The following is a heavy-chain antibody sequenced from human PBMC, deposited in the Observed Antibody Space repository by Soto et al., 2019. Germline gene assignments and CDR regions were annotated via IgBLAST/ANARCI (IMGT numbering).Heavy chain of an antibody. CDR2: INSDASDI. Sequence: GWSLRLSCASSVFTFISYWMHWVRQAPGKGLVWVSRINSDASDIYYADSVKGRFTISRDNAKNTLYLQMNSLRAEDTAVYYCAREGFGYSYGYWGQGIQVTVSS. D-gene: IGHD5-18*01. J-gene: IGHJ4*02. V-gene: IGHV3-74*01. CDR1: VFTFISYW. CDR3: AREGFGYSYGY.